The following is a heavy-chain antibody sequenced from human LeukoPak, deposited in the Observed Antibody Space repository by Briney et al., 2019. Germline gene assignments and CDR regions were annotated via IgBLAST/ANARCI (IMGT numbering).Heavy chain of an antibody. Sequence: GASVKVSCKASGGTFSSYAISWVRQAPGQGLEWMGGIIPIFGTANYAQKFQGRVTITADESTSTAYMELSSLRSEDTAVYYCARAFFDCSGGSCYPGTFDYWGQGTLVTVSS. CDR1: GGTFSSYA. CDR2: IIPIFGTA. J-gene: IGHJ4*02. V-gene: IGHV1-69*13. CDR3: ARAFFDCSGGSCYPGTFDY. D-gene: IGHD2-15*01.